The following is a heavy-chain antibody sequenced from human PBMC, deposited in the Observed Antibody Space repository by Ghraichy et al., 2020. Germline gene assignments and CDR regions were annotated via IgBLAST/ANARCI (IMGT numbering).Heavy chain of an antibody. J-gene: IGHJ5*02. CDR3: ARHRLGGNPWFDP. CDR1: GGSISSSSYY. V-gene: IGHV4-39*01. CDR2: IYYSGST. D-gene: IGHD4-23*01. Sequence: SETLSLTCTVSGGSISSSSYYWGWIRQPPGKGLEWIGSIYYSGSTYYNPSLKSRVTISVDTSKNQFSLKLSSVTAADTAVYYCARHRLGGNPWFDPWGQGTLVTVSS.